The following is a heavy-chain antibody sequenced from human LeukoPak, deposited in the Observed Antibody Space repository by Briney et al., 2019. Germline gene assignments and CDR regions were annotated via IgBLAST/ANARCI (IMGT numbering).Heavy chain of an antibody. V-gene: IGHV1-46*01. CDR2: INPSGGST. Sequence: ASVKVSCKASGYTFTSYYMHWVRQAPGQGLEWMGIINPSGGSTSYAQKFQGRVTMTRDTSTSTVYTELSSLRSEDTAVYYCARANSGSYTPYYYYGMDVWGQGTTVTVSS. CDR1: GYTFTSYY. J-gene: IGHJ6*02. CDR3: ARANSGSYTPYYYYGMDV. D-gene: IGHD1-26*01.